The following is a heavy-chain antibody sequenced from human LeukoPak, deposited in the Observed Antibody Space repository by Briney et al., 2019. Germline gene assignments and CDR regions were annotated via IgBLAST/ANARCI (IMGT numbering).Heavy chain of an antibody. CDR3: ARANPDYDSSGYYYGY. CDR1: GFRFNTYW. Sequence: GGSLRLSCAASGFRFNTYWMSWVRQAPGKGLEWVANIKQDGNEKYYADSVKGRFTISRDNSKNTLYLQMNSLRAEDTAVYYCARANPDYDSSGYYYGYWSQGTLVTVSS. V-gene: IGHV3-7*03. CDR2: IKQDGNEK. J-gene: IGHJ4*02. D-gene: IGHD3-22*01.